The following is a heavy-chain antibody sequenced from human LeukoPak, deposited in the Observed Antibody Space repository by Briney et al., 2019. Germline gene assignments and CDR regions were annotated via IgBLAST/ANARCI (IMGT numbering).Heavy chain of an antibody. D-gene: IGHD2-2*01. Sequence: PSETLSLTCAVYGGSISGYYWSWIRQPPGKGLEWIGEINHSGNTNYNPSLKSRVTISVDTSKNQFSLKLSSVTAADTAVYYCARGGIKKPAGPRVFFDYWGQGTLVTVSS. J-gene: IGHJ4*02. CDR1: GGSISGYY. CDR2: INHSGNT. V-gene: IGHV4-34*01. CDR3: ARGGIKKPAGPRVFFDY.